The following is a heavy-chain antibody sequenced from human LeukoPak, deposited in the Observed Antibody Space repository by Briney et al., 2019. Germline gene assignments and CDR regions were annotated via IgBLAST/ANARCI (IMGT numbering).Heavy chain of an antibody. J-gene: IGHJ4*02. CDR3: AKGEQSSWYRPDKYYFDY. D-gene: IGHD6-13*01. CDR2: VSNSGSRT. V-gene: IGHV3-23*01. CDR1: GFTFNNFA. Sequence: GGSLRLSCAASGFTFNNFAMGWVRQAPGKGLEWVSAVSNSGSRTYYADSVKGRFTISRDNSKNTLYLQMDSLGAEDTAVYYCAKGEQSSWYRPDKYYFDYWGQGTLVTVSS.